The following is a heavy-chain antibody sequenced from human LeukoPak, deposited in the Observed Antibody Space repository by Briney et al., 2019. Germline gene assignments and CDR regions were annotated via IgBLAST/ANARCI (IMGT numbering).Heavy chain of an antibody. J-gene: IGHJ4*02. CDR1: GGSFSGYY. CDR2: INHGGST. CDR3: ARGRRFDY. V-gene: IGHV4-34*01. Sequence: SETLSLTCAVYGGSFSGYYWSWIRQPPGKGLEWIGEINHGGSTNYNLSLKSRVTISVDTSKNQFSLKLSSVTAADTAVYYCARGRRFDYWGQGTLVTVSS.